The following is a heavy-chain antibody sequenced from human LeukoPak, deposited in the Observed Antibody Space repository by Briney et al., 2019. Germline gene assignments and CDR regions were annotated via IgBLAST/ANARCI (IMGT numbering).Heavy chain of an antibody. CDR1: GYTFTSYG. J-gene: IGHJ6*02. V-gene: IGHV1-18*01. Sequence: APVKVSCKASGYTFTSYGISWVRQAPGQGLEWMGWISAYNGNTNYAQKLQGRVTMTTDTSTSTAYMELRSLRSDDTAVYYCARSKIPYSSSWYVGDYYYGMDVWGQGTTVTVSS. CDR3: ARSKIPYSSSWYVGDYYYGMDV. D-gene: IGHD6-13*01. CDR2: ISAYNGNT.